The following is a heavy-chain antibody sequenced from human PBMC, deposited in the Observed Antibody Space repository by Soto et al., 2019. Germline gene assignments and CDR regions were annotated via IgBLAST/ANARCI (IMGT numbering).Heavy chain of an antibody. CDR2: ISSSSSYI. CDR3: ARGEGYYYYGMDV. V-gene: IGHV3-21*01. J-gene: IGHJ6*02. CDR1: GFTLSSYS. Sequence: EVQLVESGGGLVKPGGSLRLSCAASGFTLSSYSMNWVRQAPGKGLEWVSSISSSSSYIYYADSVKGRFTISRDNAKNSLYLQMNSLRAEDTAVYYCARGEGYYYYGMDVWGQGTTVTVSS.